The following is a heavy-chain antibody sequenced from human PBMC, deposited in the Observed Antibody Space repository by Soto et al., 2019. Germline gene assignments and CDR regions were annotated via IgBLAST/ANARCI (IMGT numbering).Heavy chain of an antibody. J-gene: IGHJ5*02. CDR2: MNPNSGNT. CDR1: GYTFTSYD. CDR3: ARGRCSGGSCCSVGGHNWFDP. V-gene: IGHV1-8*01. D-gene: IGHD2-15*01. Sequence: QVQLVQSGAEVKKPGASVKVSCKASGYTFTSYDINWVRQATGQGLEWMGWMNPNSGNTGYAQKFQGRVTMTRNTSISTAYMELSSLRSEDTAVYYCARGRCSGGSCCSVGGHNWFDPWGQGTLVTVSS.